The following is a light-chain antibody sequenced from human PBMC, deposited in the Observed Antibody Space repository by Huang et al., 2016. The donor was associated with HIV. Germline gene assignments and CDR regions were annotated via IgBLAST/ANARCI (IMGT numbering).Light chain of an antibody. CDR3: QQYGSSPET. CDR1: QIVSSDN. CDR2: GAY. Sequence: EIVLTQSPGTLSLSPGQRVTLSCRASQIVSSDNLAWYQQKPGQAPRLLIYGAYTRAPYAPGRFSGSGSGTDFTLTINRLEPEDFAVYYCQQYGSSPETFGQGTKLEIK. J-gene: IGKJ2*01. V-gene: IGKV3-20*01.